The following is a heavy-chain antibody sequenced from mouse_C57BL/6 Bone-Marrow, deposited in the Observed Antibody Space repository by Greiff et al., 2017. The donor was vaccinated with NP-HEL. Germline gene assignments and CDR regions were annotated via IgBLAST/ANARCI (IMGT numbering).Heavy chain of an antibody. CDR2: SDPENGDN. V-gene: IGHV14-4*01. Sequence: VQLKHSGAELVRPGASVKLSCTASGFNIKDDDMHWVKQRPEQGLEWIGWSDPENGDNEYASKFQGKATITADTSSNTAYLQLSSLTSEDTAVYYCTSILILYDYDGDFDVWGTGTTVTVSS. D-gene: IGHD2-4*01. CDR3: TSILILYDYDGDFDV. CDR1: GFNIKDDD. J-gene: IGHJ1*03.